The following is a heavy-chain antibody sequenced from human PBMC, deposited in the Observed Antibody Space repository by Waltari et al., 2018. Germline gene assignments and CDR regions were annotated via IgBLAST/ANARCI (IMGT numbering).Heavy chain of an antibody. D-gene: IGHD1-26*01. Sequence: EVQLVESGGGLVQPGKSLRLSCAASGFSFDDTAMPWVRQAPGQGGEVVSRINWNGYTSVSGDPVKCRFTTSRDNAKKSVYLQMNSLRPEDTALYFSVNVPSGSVVGYMDVWGKGTMVTVSS. J-gene: IGHJ6*04. CDR3: VNVPSGSVVGYMDV. CDR1: GFSFDDTA. CDR2: INWNGYTS. V-gene: IGHV3-9*01.